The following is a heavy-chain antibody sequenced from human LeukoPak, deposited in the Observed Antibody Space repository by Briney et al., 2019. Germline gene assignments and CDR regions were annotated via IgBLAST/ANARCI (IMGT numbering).Heavy chain of an antibody. CDR1: GGSFSGYY. Sequence: SETLSLTCAVYGGSFSGYYWGWIRRPPGKGLEWIGSIYYSGSTYYNPSLKSRVTISVDTSKNQFSLKLSSVTAADTAVYYCARHHYDFWSGYYSGWFDPWGQGTLVTVSS. CDR2: IYYSGST. V-gene: IGHV4-39*01. J-gene: IGHJ5*02. D-gene: IGHD3-3*01. CDR3: ARHHYDFWSGYYSGWFDP.